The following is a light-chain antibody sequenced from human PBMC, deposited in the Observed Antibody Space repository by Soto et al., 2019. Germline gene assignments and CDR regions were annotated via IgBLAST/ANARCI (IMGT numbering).Light chain of an antibody. CDR3: GSYSSTDTPFV. CDR1: STDVGGYNY. CDR2: EVT. Sequence: QSALAQPSSVSGSPGQSITISCTGTSTDVGGYNYVSWYQHHSGKAPRLLIYEVTNRPSGISDRFSGSKSVSTASLTISGLQAEDESDYYCGSYSSTDTPFVFGTGTKVTV. J-gene: IGLJ1*01. V-gene: IGLV2-14*01.